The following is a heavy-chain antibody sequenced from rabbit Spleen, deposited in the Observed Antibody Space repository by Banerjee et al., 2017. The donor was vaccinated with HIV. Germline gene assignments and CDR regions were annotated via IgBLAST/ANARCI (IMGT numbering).Heavy chain of an antibody. D-gene: IGHD8-1*01. V-gene: IGHV1S45*01. CDR3: ARDAGTSFSTYGMDL. J-gene: IGHJ6*01. Sequence: QEQLEESGGDLVKPEGSLTLTCTASGFSFSSSYWICWVRQAPGKGLEWVACAYAGSSGSTYSATWAKGRFTISKTSSTTVTLQMTSLTAADTATYFCARDAGTSFSTYGMDLWGQGTLVTV. CDR2: AYAGSSGST. CDR1: GFSFSSSYW.